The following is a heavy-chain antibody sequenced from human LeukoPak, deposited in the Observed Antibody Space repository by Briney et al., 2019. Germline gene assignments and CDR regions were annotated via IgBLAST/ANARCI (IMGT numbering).Heavy chain of an antibody. V-gene: IGHV1-24*01. D-gene: IGHD4-23*01. CDR1: GYTLTELS. CDR2: FDPEDGET. J-gene: IGHJ4*02. Sequence: ASVKVSCKVSGYTLTELSMHWVRQAPGKGLEWMGGFDPEDGETIYAQKFQGRVTMTEDTSTDTAYMELSSLRSEDTAVYYCATVASGGNSPGYFDYWGQGTLVTVSS. CDR3: ATVASGGNSPGYFDY.